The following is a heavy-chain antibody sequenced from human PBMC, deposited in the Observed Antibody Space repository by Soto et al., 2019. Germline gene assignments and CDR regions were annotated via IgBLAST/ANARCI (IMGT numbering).Heavy chain of an antibody. V-gene: IGHV1-18*01. J-gene: IGHJ6*02. CDR1: GYTFTRYG. CDR3: AMVDVYVTPSPQDV. Sequence: QVQLVQSGAEVKNPGASVKVSCKASGYTFTRYGIGWARQAPGQGLEWMGWINTYNGNTNYALNVQGRVTLTTDTTTSTAYMELRSLRSNATAIYYCAMVDVYVTPSPQDVWGQGTTVIVSS. CDR2: INTYNGNT. D-gene: IGHD3-16*01.